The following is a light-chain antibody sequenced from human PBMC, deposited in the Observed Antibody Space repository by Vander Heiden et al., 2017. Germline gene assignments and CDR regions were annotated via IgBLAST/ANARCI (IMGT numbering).Light chain of an antibody. V-gene: IGLV3-21*02. CDR3: QVWDRGSDHVV. J-gene: IGLJ3*02. Sequence: YVLTQPPSVSVAPGQTATLPCERVKLGTRNVQWYQQRPGQSPVLVVYGDTDRPSGIPDRFSGSNSGNTATLTINRAEAGDEADYYCQVWDRGSDHVVFGGGTKLTVL. CDR2: GDT. CDR1: KLGTRN.